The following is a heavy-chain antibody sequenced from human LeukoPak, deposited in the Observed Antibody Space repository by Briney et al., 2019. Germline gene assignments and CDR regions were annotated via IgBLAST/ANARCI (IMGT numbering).Heavy chain of an antibody. V-gene: IGHV4-39*07. J-gene: IGHJ6*03. CDR1: GGSIRSSNNY. D-gene: IGHD3-9*01. Sequence: SETLSLTCTVSGGSIRSSNNYWGWIRHPPGKGLEWIGGIHYSGSTYSYPSLKSRVTISVVTSKNQFSLKLSSVTAADTAVYYCARVDLYYDILTGAYYYMDVWGKGTTVTISS. CDR2: IHYSGST. CDR3: ARVDLYYDILTGAYYYMDV.